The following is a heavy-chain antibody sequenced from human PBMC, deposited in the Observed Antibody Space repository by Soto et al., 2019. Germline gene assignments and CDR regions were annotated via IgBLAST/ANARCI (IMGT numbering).Heavy chain of an antibody. J-gene: IGHJ6*02. V-gene: IGHV5-10-1*01. CDR3: ARVEYSSSSGYYYGMDV. CDR2: IDPSDSYT. D-gene: IGHD6-6*01. CDR1: GYSFTSYW. Sequence: GESVTISCKVSGYSFTSYWISWVLQMPGKGLEWMGRIDPSDSYTNYSPSFQGHVTISADKSISTAYLQWSSLKASDTAMYYCARVEYSSSSGYYYGMDVWGQGTTVTVSS.